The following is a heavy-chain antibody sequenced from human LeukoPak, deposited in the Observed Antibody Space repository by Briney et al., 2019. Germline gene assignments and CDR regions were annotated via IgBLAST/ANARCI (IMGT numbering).Heavy chain of an antibody. J-gene: IGHJ4*02. CDR1: GLTFSSYA. D-gene: IGHD3-3*01. V-gene: IGHV3-23*01. Sequence: GRSLRLSCAASGLTFSSYAISWGRQAPGKGLEWGSAISSSGGGTYYADSVKCRFTISRANYQNTLYLKMNSLRAEDTAVYYCAKDQTDFWSGYYTKGGYFDYWGQGTLVTVSS. CDR3: AKDQTDFWSGYYTKGGYFDY. CDR2: ISSSGGGT.